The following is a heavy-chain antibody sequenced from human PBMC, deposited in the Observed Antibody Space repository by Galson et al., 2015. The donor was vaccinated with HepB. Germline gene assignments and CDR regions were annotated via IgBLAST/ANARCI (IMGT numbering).Heavy chain of an antibody. D-gene: IGHD6-13*01. J-gene: IGHJ3*01. V-gene: IGHV3-11*05. CDR3: VREGSRRGAYDD. CDR2: ITSSSLFT. CDR1: GFPLSDYY. Sequence: SLRLSCAASGFPLSDYYMNWVRQSPGEGLEWISYITSSSLFTEYADSVRGRFTISRDNGGNSLFFQAKGVTADDTGIYYCVREGSRRGAYDDWGRGAMVTVSA.